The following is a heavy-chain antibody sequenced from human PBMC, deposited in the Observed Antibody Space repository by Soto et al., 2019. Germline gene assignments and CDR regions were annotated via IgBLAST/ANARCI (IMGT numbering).Heavy chain of an antibody. V-gene: IGHV3-7*03. D-gene: IGHD4-17*01. Sequence: EVQLVESGGGLVQPGGSLRLSCAASGFTFSSYWMSWVRQAPGKGLEWVANIKQDGSEKYYVDSVKGGFTISRDNAKNALYLQMNSLRAEDTAVYYCARWLGDYSHWYFDLWGRGTLVTVSS. CDR2: IKQDGSEK. CDR3: ARWLGDYSHWYFDL. J-gene: IGHJ2*01. CDR1: GFTFSSYW.